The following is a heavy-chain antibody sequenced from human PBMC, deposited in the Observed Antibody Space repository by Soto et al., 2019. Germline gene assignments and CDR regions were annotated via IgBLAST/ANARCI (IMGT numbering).Heavy chain of an antibody. V-gene: IGHV3-23*01. CDR3: AKNYDYIWGSYRTWDAFDI. CDR2: ISGSGGST. Sequence: GSLRLFRAASGFTFSRYALSWVRQAPGKGLEWVSAISGSGGSTYCADSVKGRFTISRDNSKNTLYLQMNSLRAEDTAVYYCAKNYDYIWGSYRTWDAFDIWGQGTMVT. CDR1: GFTFSRYA. J-gene: IGHJ3*02. D-gene: IGHD3-16*02.